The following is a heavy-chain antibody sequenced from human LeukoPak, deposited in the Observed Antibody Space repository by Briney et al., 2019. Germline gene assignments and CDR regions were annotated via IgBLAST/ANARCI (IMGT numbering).Heavy chain of an antibody. CDR2: IIPIFGTA. J-gene: IGHJ3*02. D-gene: IGHD3-22*01. Sequence: SVKVSCKAYGGTFSSYAISWVRQAPGQGLEWMGGIIPIFGTANYAQKFQGRVTITADKSTSTAYMELSSLRSEDTAVYYCARDIKGSYYDSSGYDAFDIWGQGTMVTVSS. V-gene: IGHV1-69*06. CDR1: GGTFSSYA. CDR3: ARDIKGSYYDSSGYDAFDI.